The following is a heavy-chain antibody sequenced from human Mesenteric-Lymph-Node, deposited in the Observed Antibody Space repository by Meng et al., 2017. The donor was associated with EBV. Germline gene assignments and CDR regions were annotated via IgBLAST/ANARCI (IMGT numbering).Heavy chain of an antibody. CDR1: WFSLSTRGVR. V-gene: IGHV2-5*02. Sequence: QITLTQSGPTLHDPTHTLPLTCAVSWFSLSTRGVRVGWIRQPPGNALQWLALIYWDSDKRDSPSLKSRLTITKDTSKNQVVLTMTNMGPADTATYYCAHRRREDAGYDSGFDNWGQGTLVTVSS. CDR3: AHRRREDAGYDSGFDN. CDR2: IYWDSDK. J-gene: IGHJ4*02. D-gene: IGHD5-12*01.